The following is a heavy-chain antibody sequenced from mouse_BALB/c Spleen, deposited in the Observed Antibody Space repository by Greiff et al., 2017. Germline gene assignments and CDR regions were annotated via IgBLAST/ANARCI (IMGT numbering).Heavy chain of an antibody. J-gene: IGHJ1*01. V-gene: IGHV5-6-3*01. CDR2: INSNGGST. Sequence: DVHLVESGGGLVQPGGSLKLSCAASGFTFSSYGMSWVRQTPDKRLELVATINSNGGSTYYPDSVKGRFTISRDNAKNTLYLQMSSLKSEDTAMYYCARDPSYYRYFDVWGAGTTVTVSS. CDR1: GFTFSSYG. CDR3: ARDPSYYRYFDV. D-gene: IGHD2-12*01.